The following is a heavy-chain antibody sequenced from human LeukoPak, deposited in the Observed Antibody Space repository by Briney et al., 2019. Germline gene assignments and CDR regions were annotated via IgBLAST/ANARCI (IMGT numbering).Heavy chain of an antibody. Sequence: SETLSLTCTVSGSFISSSSYYWGWIRQPPGKGLEWIGSIYYSGSTYYNPSLKSRVTISVDTSKNQFSLKLSSVTAADTAVYYCASRNYYDSSGYSRVDYWGQGTLVTVSS. V-gene: IGHV4-39*01. J-gene: IGHJ4*02. D-gene: IGHD3-22*01. CDR3: ASRNYYDSSGYSRVDY. CDR1: GSFISSSSYY. CDR2: IYYSGST.